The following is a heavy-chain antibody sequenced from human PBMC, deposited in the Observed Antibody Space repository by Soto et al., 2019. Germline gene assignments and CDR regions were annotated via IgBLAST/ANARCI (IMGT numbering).Heavy chain of an antibody. CDR1: VYTITIYG. D-gene: IGHD1-7*01. V-gene: IGHV1-18*01. CDR3: ARDAVDGLSAELETACYY. J-gene: IGHJ6*01. Sequence: VAPVKVSCVSSVYTITIYGISGVRPATGQGLEWMGWISAYNGNTNYAQKLQVRVTMTTDTSTSTAYMELRSLRSDDTAVYYCARDAVDGLSAELETACYY. CDR2: ISAYNGNT.